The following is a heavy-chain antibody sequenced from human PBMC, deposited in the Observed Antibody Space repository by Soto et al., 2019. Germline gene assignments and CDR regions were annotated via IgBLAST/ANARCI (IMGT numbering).Heavy chain of an antibody. CDR3: AKDGGPVYCNSPGCSAKHFDY. D-gene: IGHD2-2*01. CDR1: GFTFSNYG. V-gene: IGHV3-30*18. J-gene: IGHJ4*02. Sequence: QVQLVESGGGVVQPGRSLRLSCAASGFTFSNYGMHWVRQAPGKGLEWVAIISYDGDNEYYADSVRGRFTISSDNSKNTLYLQTSSLRKEDTAVYYCAKDGGPVYCNSPGCSAKHFDYWGQGTLVTVSS. CDR2: ISYDGDNE.